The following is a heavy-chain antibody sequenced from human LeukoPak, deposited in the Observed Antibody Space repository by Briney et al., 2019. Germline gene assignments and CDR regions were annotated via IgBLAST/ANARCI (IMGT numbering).Heavy chain of an antibody. V-gene: IGHV3-23*01. J-gene: IGHJ3*02. CDR2: ISGSGGST. D-gene: IGHD3-22*01. CDR3: AKEELTYYYDSSGYLDAVDI. CDR1: GFTFSSYA. Sequence: PGGSLRLSCAASGFTFSSYAMSWVRQAPGKGLEWVSAISGSGGSTYYADSVKGRFTISRDNSKNTLYLQMNSLRAEDTAVYYCAKEELTYYYDSSGYLDAVDIWGQGTMVTVSS.